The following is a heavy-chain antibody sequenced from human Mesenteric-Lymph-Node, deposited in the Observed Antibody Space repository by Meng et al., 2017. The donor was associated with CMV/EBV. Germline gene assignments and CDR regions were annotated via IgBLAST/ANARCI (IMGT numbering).Heavy chain of an antibody. D-gene: IGHD3-10*01. J-gene: IGHJ4*02. CDR1: GGSFSGYY. CDR2: INHSGST. V-gene: IGHV4-34*01. CDR3: AVHYYGSGSYYRDY. Sequence: AVYGGSFSGYYWSWIRQPPGKGLEWIGEINHSGSTNYNPSLKSRVTISVDTSKNQFSLKLSSVTAADTAVYYCAVHYYGSGSYYRDYWGQGTLVTVSS.